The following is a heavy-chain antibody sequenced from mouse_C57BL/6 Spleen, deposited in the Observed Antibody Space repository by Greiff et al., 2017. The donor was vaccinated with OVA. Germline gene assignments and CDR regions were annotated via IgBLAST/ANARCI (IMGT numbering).Heavy chain of an antibody. CDR3: ARGGNDYSYWYFDV. J-gene: IGHJ1*03. D-gene: IGHD2-4*01. CDR1: GYAFSSSW. CDR2: IYPGDGDT. Sequence: QVQLQQSGPELVKPGASVKISCKASGYAFSSSWMNWVKQRPGKGLEWIGRIYPGDGDTNYNGKFKGKATLTADKSSSTAYMQLSSLTSEDSAVYFCARGGNDYSYWYFDVWGTGTTVTVSS. V-gene: IGHV1-82*01.